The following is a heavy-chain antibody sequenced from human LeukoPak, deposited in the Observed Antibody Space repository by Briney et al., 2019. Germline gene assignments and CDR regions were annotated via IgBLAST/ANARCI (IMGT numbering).Heavy chain of an antibody. V-gene: IGHV3-21*01. CDR2: ISSSSSYI. CDR3: ARSKGSSFRSPFDY. CDR1: GFTFSSYS. J-gene: IGHJ4*02. D-gene: IGHD6-6*01. Sequence: PGESLRLSCAASGFTFSSYSMNWVRQAPGKGLEWVSSISSSSSYIYYADSVKGRFTISRDNAKNSLYLQMNSLRAEDTAVYYCARSKGSSFRSPFDYWGQGTLVTVSS.